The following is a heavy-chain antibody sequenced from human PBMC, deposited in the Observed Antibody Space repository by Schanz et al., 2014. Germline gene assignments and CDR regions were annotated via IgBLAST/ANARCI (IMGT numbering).Heavy chain of an antibody. D-gene: IGHD5-12*01. Sequence: EVQLVESGGGLVQPGGSLRLSCGGSGFTFSTYAMSWVRQAPGKGLEWVSAISGSGGSTYYADSVKGRFTISRDNSKNTLYLQMNSLRSEDTAVYSCARGIGGYGANNYFDYWGQGTLVTVSS. V-gene: IGHV3-23*04. J-gene: IGHJ4*02. CDR1: GFTFSTYA. CDR2: ISGSGGST. CDR3: ARGIGGYGANNYFDY.